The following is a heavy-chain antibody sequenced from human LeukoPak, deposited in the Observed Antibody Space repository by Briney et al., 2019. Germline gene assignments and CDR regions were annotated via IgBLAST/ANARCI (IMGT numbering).Heavy chain of an antibody. CDR1: EFTSSSYA. V-gene: IGHV3-23*01. J-gene: IGHJ4*02. D-gene: IGHD3-22*01. Sequence: GSMRPSCAASEFTSSSYAMSWVRQAPGKGLEWVLAFSGSGGSTYYADSVKGRFNISRDNSKNTLYLQMNSLRAEDTPVYYCAKDRRYYDSSGYYSYYFDYWGQGTVVTVSS. CDR3: AKDRRYYDSSGYYSYYFDY. CDR2: FSGSGGST.